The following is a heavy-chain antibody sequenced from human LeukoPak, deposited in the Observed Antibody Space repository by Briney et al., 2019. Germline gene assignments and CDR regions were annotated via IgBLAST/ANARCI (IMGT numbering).Heavy chain of an antibody. CDR2: INPSGGST. CDR3: ARVLSGSYRNGMAV. Sequence: ASVKVSCKASGYTFTSYYMHWVRQAPGQGLEWMGIINPSGGSTSCAQKFQGRVTMTRDTSISTAYMELSRLRSDDTAVYFCARVLSGSYRNGMAVWGQGTTVTVS. CDR1: GYTFTSYY. D-gene: IGHD1-26*01. J-gene: IGHJ6*02. V-gene: IGHV1-46*01.